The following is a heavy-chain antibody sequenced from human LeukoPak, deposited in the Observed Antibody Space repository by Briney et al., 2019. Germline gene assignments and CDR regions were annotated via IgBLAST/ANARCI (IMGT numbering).Heavy chain of an antibody. J-gene: IGHJ3*02. D-gene: IGHD2-21*01. CDR3: VANTPRVVREDAFDI. CDR2: IVVGSGNT. CDR1: GFTFTSSA. V-gene: IGHV1-58*02. Sequence: GASVTVSCKASGFTFTSSAMQWVRQARGQRLEWIGWIVVGSGNTNYAQKFQERITITRDMSTSTAYMELSSLRSEDTAVYYCVANTPRVVREDAFDIWGQGTMVTVSS.